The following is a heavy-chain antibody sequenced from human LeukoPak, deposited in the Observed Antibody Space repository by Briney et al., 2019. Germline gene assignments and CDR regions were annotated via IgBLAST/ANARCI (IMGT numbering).Heavy chain of an antibody. CDR1: GFTFSSYS. D-gene: IGHD2-2*01. CDR2: ISSSSSTI. Sequence: GGSLRLSCAASGFTFSSYSMNWVRQAPGKGLEWVSYISSSSSTIYYADSVKGRFTISRDNAKNSLYLQMNSLRDEDTAVYYCARDGVVVVPAAILPESQNYYYYMDVWGKGTTVTVSS. V-gene: IGHV3-48*02. CDR3: ARDGVVVVPAAILPESQNYYYYMDV. J-gene: IGHJ6*03.